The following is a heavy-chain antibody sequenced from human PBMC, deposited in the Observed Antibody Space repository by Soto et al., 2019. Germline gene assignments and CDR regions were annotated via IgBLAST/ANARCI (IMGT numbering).Heavy chain of an antibody. D-gene: IGHD3-16*01. Sequence: QVQLVQSGAEVKKPGSSVRVSCKASGGTFSSNTLSWVRQAPGQGLEWMGRITPVLDMADYEQTFQDRLTITADKSTTPVYMELRSLRSEDTAIYYCARAISSGGRFSGMDVWGQGTTVTVSS. V-gene: IGHV1-69*02. CDR3: ARAISSGGRFSGMDV. J-gene: IGHJ6*02. CDR2: ITPVLDMA. CDR1: GGTFSSNT.